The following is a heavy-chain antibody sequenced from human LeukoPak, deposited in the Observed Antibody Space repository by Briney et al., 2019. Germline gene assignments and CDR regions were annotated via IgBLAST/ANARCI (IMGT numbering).Heavy chain of an antibody. J-gene: IGHJ4*02. CDR1: GYTFTNFG. D-gene: IGHD3-3*01. CDR3: ARAGARFLEWLPADY. V-gene: IGHV1-69*13. CDR2: IIPIFGTA. Sequence: GASVKVSCKASGYTFTNFGISWVRQAPGQGLEWMGGIIPIFGTANYAQKFQGRVTITADESTSTAYMELSSLRSEDTAVYYCARAGARFLEWLPADYWGQGTLVTVSS.